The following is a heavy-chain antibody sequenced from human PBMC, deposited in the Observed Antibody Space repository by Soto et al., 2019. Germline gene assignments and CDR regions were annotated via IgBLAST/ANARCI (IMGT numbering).Heavy chain of an antibody. Sequence: QVQLVQSGAEVKQPGSSVKVSCKASGGTFGSYAISWVRQAPGQGLEWMGGIIPITATANYAQKFQGRVTITADESTSTASMQLSSLRSEDTAVYYCARSQGSSTSLEIYYYYYSGMDVWGQGTTVTVSS. V-gene: IGHV1-69*01. D-gene: IGHD2-2*01. CDR2: IIPITATA. J-gene: IGHJ6*02. CDR3: ARSQGSSTSLEIYYYYYSGMDV. CDR1: GGTFGSYA.